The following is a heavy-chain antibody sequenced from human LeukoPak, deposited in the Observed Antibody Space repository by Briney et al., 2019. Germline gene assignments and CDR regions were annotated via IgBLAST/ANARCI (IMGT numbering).Heavy chain of an antibody. CDR2: IYYSGST. Sequence: PSETLSLTCAVSGVSISSSSYYWGWIRQPPGKGLEWIGSIYYSGSTYYNPSLKSRVTISVDTSKNQFSLKLSSVTAADTAVYYCAHDSSGYYLYFDYWGQGTLVTVSS. V-gene: IGHV4-39*07. D-gene: IGHD3-22*01. CDR1: GVSISSSSYY. CDR3: AHDSSGYYLYFDY. J-gene: IGHJ4*02.